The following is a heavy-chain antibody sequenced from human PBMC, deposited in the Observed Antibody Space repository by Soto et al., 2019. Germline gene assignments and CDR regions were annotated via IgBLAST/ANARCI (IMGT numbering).Heavy chain of an antibody. CDR2: INWNGEKI. Sequence: VHLVESGGGLVQPGRSLRLSCGASGFTFDSYAMHWVRQTPGKGLEWVSSINWNGEKIGYADSVEGRFTISRDNAKNSLYLQMNSLIPEDTALYYCARGYCSSTNCFLDNWGQGTLVTVSS. V-gene: IGHV3-9*01. J-gene: IGHJ4*02. D-gene: IGHD2-2*01. CDR3: ARGYCSSTNCFLDN. CDR1: GFTFDSYA.